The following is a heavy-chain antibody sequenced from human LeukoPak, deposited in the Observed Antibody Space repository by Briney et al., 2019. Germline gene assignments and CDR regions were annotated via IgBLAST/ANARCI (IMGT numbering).Heavy chain of an antibody. Sequence: ASVKVSCKASGYTFTSYGISWVRQAPGQGLEWMGWISAYNGNTNYAQKLQGRVTMTTDTSTSTTYMELRSLRSDDTAVYYCARKSQYYDILTGFDYWGQGTLVTVSS. CDR2: ISAYNGNT. D-gene: IGHD3-9*01. V-gene: IGHV1-18*01. CDR1: GYTFTSYG. CDR3: ARKSQYYDILTGFDY. J-gene: IGHJ4*02.